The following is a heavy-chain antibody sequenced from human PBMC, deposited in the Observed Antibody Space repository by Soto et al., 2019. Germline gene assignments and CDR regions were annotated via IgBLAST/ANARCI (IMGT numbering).Heavy chain of an antibody. CDR1: GESISSRRYY. D-gene: IGHD6-13*01. CDR3: ARLRTETGYSSSWYHYYGMDV. Sequence: ASETLSLTCTVSGESISSRRYYWGWIRQPPGKGLEWIGSIYYSGSTYYNPSLKSRVTISVDTSKNQFSLKLSSVTAADTAVYYCARLRTETGYSSSWYHYYGMDVWGQGTTVTVSS. CDR2: IYYSGST. V-gene: IGHV4-39*01. J-gene: IGHJ6*02.